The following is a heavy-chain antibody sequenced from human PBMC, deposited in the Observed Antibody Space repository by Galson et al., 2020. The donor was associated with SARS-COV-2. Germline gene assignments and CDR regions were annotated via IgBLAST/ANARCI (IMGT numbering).Heavy chain of an antibody. CDR3: AREARFGELLSGNAFDI. CDR1: GFTFSSYG. D-gene: IGHD3-10*01. CDR2: IWYDGSNK. J-gene: IGHJ3*02. V-gene: IGHV3-33*01. Sequence: GESLKISCAASGFTFSSYGMHWVRQAPGKGLEWVAVIWYDGSNKYYADSVKGRFTISRDNSKNTLYLQMNSLRAEDTAVYYCAREARFGELLSGNAFDIWGQGTMVTVSS.